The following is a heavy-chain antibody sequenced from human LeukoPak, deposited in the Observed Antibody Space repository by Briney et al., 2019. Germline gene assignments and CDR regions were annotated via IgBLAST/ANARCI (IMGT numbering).Heavy chain of an antibody. CDR1: GVSFSGYY. CDR3: ARGYGVVPVSPAGNWFDP. D-gene: IGHD4-17*01. CDR2: INHSGST. J-gene: IGHJ5*02. Sequence: SETLSLTCAVYGVSFSGYYWSWLRQPPGKGLEWIVEINHSGSTNYNPSLNSRVTISVDTSKNQFSLKLSSVTAADTAVYYCARGYGVVPVSPAGNWFDPWGQGTLVTVSS. V-gene: IGHV4-34*01.